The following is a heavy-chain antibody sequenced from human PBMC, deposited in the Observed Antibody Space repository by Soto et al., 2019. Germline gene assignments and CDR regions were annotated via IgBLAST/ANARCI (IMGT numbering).Heavy chain of an antibody. Sequence: TSETLSLTCTVSGGSMRSYYWGWIRQPPGKGLEWIGNIYYSGSTNYNPSLKSRVTISVDTSKNQFSLKLSSVTAADTAVYYCARISGNTGTYFAHWYFDLWGRGTLVTVSS. CDR1: GGSMRSYY. J-gene: IGHJ2*01. D-gene: IGHD3-9*01. CDR2: IYYSGST. CDR3: ARISGNTGTYFAHWYFDL. V-gene: IGHV4-59*12.